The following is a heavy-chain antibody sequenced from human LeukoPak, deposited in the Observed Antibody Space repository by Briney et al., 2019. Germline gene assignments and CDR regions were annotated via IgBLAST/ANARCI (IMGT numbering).Heavy chain of an antibody. CDR1: GYTFTSYD. J-gene: IGHJ6*03. D-gene: IGHD6-13*01. CDR2: MNPNGGNT. CDR3: ARRAAAAAGTWYYYYYMDV. Sequence: ASVKVSCKASGYTFTSYDINWVRQATGQGLEWMGWMNPNGGNTGYAQKFQGRVTITRNTSISTAYMELSSLRSEDTAVYYCARRAAAAAGTWYYYYYMDVWGKGTTVTVSS. V-gene: IGHV1-8*03.